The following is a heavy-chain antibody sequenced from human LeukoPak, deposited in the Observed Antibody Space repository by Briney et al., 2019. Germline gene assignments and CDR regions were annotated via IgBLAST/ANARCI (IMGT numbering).Heavy chain of an antibody. CDR2: IKGDGSTK. CDR1: GFTFNNYW. Sequence: GGSLRLSCAASGFTFNNYWMSWVRQAPGKGLEWVANIKGDGSTKYYVDSVKGRFTISRDNAKNSVYLQMDSLRAEDTAVYYCARIGYSSSSFDYWGQGTLVTVSS. V-gene: IGHV3-7*01. CDR3: ARIGYSSSSFDY. J-gene: IGHJ4*02. D-gene: IGHD6-6*01.